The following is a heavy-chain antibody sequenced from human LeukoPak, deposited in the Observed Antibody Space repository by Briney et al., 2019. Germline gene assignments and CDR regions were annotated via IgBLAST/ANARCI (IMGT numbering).Heavy chain of an antibody. CDR1: GGTFSSYA. J-gene: IGHJ1*01. D-gene: IGHD6-13*01. CDR3: TYSSSWYGTYFQH. V-gene: IGHV1-69*04. CDR2: IIPILGIA. Sequence: GASVKVSCKASGGTFSSYAISWVRQAPGQGLEWMGRIIPILGIANYAQKFQGRVTVPADNSPSTAYMELSSLSSEDTAVYYCTYSSSWYGTYFQHWGQGTLVTVSS.